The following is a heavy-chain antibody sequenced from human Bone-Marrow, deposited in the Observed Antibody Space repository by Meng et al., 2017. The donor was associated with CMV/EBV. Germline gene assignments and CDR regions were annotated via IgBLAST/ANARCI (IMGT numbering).Heavy chain of an antibody. CDR1: GGTFSSYA. J-gene: IGHJ3*02. Sequence: SVKVSCKASGGTFSSYAISWVRQAPGQGLEWMGGIIPIFGTANYAQKFQGRVTITTDESTSTAYMELSSLRSEDTAVYYCARTLEYQLPRWRNAFDICGQGTMVTASS. D-gene: IGHD2-2*01. V-gene: IGHV1-69*05. CDR2: IIPIFGTA. CDR3: ARTLEYQLPRWRNAFDI.